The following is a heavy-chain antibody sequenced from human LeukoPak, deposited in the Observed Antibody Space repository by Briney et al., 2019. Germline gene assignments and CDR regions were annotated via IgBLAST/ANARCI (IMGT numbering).Heavy chain of an antibody. CDR2: ISSSSSYI. CDR3: ARRYSSSWGLDC. J-gene: IGHJ4*02. Sequence: GGSLRLSCAASGFTFSSYSMNWVRQAPGKGLEWVSSISSSSSYIYYADSVKGRFTISRDNAKNSLYLQMNTLRAEDTAVYYCARRYSSSWGLDCWGQGTLVTVSS. CDR1: GFTFSSYS. V-gene: IGHV3-21*01. D-gene: IGHD6-13*01.